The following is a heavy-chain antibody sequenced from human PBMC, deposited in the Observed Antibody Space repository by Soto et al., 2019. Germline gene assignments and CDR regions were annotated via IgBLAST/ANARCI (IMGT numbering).Heavy chain of an antibody. J-gene: IGHJ4*02. CDR2: IYPGDSHT. CDR1: GYSFTSYW. Sequence: PGESLKISCKGSGYSFTSYWIGWVRQMPGKGLEWMGIIYPGDSHTKYSPSFQGQVTISADKSISTAYLQWSGLKASDTAIYYCARQGYCSTTACYTVDYWGQGTLVTV. D-gene: IGHD2-2*02. CDR3: ARQGYCSTTACYTVDY. V-gene: IGHV5-51*01.